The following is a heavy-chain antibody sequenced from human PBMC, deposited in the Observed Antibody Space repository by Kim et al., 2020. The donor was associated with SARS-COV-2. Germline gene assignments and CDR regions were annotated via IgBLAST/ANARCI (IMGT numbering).Heavy chain of an antibody. Sequence: SETLSLTCTVSGGSISSYYWSWIRQPPGKGLEWIGYIYYSGSTNYNPSLKSRVTISVDTSKNQFSLKLSSVTAADTAVYYCARTAGSGSYYKLYYFDYWGQGTLVTVSS. CDR2: IYYSGST. D-gene: IGHD3-10*01. J-gene: IGHJ4*02. CDR1: GGSISSYY. CDR3: ARTAGSGSYYKLYYFDY. V-gene: IGHV4-59*01.